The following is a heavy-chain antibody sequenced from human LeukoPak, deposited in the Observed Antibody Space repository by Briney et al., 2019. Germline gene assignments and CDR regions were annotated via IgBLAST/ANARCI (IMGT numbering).Heavy chain of an antibody. CDR1: GFSFSSYL. CDR3: ARERLENCNDGSCPDALDI. V-gene: IGHV3-33*01. J-gene: IGHJ3*02. Sequence: GRSLRLSYAASGFSFSSYLMHWVRQAPGKGLEWVALIGFDVSKIYYADSVKGRFTISRDNSKNTLYLQMNSLRDEDTAVYFCARERLENCNDGSCPDALDIWGQGTMVTISS. D-gene: IGHD2-15*01. CDR2: IGFDVSKI.